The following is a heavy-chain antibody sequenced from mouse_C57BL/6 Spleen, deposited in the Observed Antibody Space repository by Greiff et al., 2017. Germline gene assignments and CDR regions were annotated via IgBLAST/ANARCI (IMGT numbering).Heavy chain of an antibody. D-gene: IGHD2-1*01. CDR3: AREPHGNYVDYAMDY. CDR1: GYTFTSYW. V-gene: IGHV1-64*01. Sequence: VQLQQSGAELVKPGASVKLSCKASGYTFTSYWMHWVKQRPGQGLEWIGMIHPNSGSTNYNEKFKSKATLTVDKSSSTAYMQLSSLTSEDSAVYYCAREPHGNYVDYAMDYWGQGTSVTVSS. J-gene: IGHJ4*01. CDR2: IHPNSGST.